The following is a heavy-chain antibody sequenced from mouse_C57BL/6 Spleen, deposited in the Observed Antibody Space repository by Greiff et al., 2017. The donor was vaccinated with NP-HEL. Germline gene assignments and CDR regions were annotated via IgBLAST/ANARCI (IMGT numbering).Heavy chain of an antibody. D-gene: IGHD1-1*01. CDR2: INPNNGGT. CDR1: GYTFTDYN. Sequence: EVQLQESGPELVKPGASVKIPCKASGYTFTDYNMDWVKQSHGKSLEWIGDINPNNGGTIYNQKFKGKATLTVDKSSSTAYMELRSLTSEDTAVYYCARGEIYYGSSQSSWFAYWGQGTLVTVSA. CDR3: ARGEIYYGSSQSSWFAY. V-gene: IGHV1-18*01. J-gene: IGHJ3*01.